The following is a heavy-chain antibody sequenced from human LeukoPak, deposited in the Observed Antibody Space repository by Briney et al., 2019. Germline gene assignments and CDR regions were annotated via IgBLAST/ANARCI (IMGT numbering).Heavy chain of an antibody. Sequence: SETLSLTCAVYGGPFSGYYWSWIRQPPGKGLEWIGEINHSGSTNYNPSLKSRVTISVDTSKNQFSLKLSSVTAADTAVYYCASLALMVRGVVDYWGQGTLVTVSS. CDR2: INHSGST. J-gene: IGHJ4*02. CDR3: ASLALMVRGVVDY. V-gene: IGHV4-34*01. D-gene: IGHD3-10*01. CDR1: GGPFSGYY.